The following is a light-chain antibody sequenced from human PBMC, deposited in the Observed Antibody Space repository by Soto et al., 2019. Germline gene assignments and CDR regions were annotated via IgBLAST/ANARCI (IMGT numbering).Light chain of an antibody. CDR2: RNS. Sequence: QSVLTQPPSASGTPGQRGTISCSGSSYNIGSNYVFWYQQLPGTAPKVLMYRNSQRPSGVPDRFSGSKSGTSASLAISGLRSEDEADYYCASWDDSLSGFVVFGGGTKLTVL. CDR1: SYNIGSNY. J-gene: IGLJ2*01. V-gene: IGLV1-47*01. CDR3: ASWDDSLSGFVV.